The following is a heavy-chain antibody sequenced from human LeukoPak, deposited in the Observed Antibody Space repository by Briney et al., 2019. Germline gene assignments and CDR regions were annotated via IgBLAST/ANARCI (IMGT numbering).Heavy chain of an antibody. Sequence: GESLKISCKASGYSFTNHWIGRVRQMPGKGLEWMGIIYPDDSDIKYSPSFQGQVTISADKSITTAYLQWSSLKASDTAMYYCATTAHYGSGSQFFDSWGQGTLLTVSS. V-gene: IGHV5-51*01. J-gene: IGHJ4*02. CDR2: IYPDDSDI. CDR3: ATTAHYGSGSQFFDS. CDR1: GYSFTNHW. D-gene: IGHD3-10*01.